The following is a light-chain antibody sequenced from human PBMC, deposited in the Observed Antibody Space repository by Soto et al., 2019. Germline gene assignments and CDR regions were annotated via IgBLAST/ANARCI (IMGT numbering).Light chain of an antibody. V-gene: IGLV2-14*01. CDR2: EVN. Sequence: QSALTQPASVSGSPGQSVTISCTGASSDVGGNDYVSWYQQHLGKAPKLILYEVNNRPSGVSNHFSGSKSGNTASLIISGLQADDEADYYCSSYSTTSTLVFGSGTKLTVL. J-gene: IGLJ1*01. CDR3: SSYSTTSTLV. CDR1: SSDVGGNDY.